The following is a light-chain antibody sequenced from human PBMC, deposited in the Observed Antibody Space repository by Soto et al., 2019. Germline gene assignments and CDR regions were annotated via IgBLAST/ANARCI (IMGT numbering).Light chain of an antibody. J-gene: IGKJ2*01. CDR3: LQGTHWPYT. Sequence: DVVMTQSPLSLPVTLGQPASISCRSSQSLVYRDGNTYLTWFQQRPGQSPRRLIYKVSNRDSGVQDTFSGSGSGSDFKLNISRVEAEDVGVYYCLQGTHWPYTFGQGTKLEIK. V-gene: IGKV2-30*01. CDR2: KVS. CDR1: QSLVYRDGNTY.